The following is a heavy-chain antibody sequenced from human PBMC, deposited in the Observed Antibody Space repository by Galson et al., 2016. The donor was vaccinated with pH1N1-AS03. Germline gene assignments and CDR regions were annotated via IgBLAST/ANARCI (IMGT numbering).Heavy chain of an antibody. Sequence: SVKVSCKASGDSFSSYAFTWVRLAPGQGLEWMGGIIPIFGKPQYAQKFQGRVTITADESTTTVYMDLSSLIFDDTAMYYCARDGPGIVRANAHWGQGTLVTVSS. CDR3: ARDGPGIVRANAH. J-gene: IGHJ1*01. CDR1: GDSFSSYA. V-gene: IGHV1-69*13. CDR2: IIPIFGKP. D-gene: IGHD1-14*01.